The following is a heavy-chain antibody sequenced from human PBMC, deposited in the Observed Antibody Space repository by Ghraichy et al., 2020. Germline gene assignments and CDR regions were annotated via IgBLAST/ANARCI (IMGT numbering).Heavy chain of an antibody. J-gene: IGHJ6*02. CDR1: GGSISSYY. CDR3: ARQDYDFWSGYSYYYYGMDV. Sequence: SETLSLTCTVSGGSISSYYWSWIRQPPGKGLEWIGYIYYSGSTNYNPSLKSRVTISVDTSKNQFSLKLSSVTAADTAVYYCARQDYDFWSGYSYYYYGMDVWGQGTTVTVSS. CDR2: IYYSGST. D-gene: IGHD3-3*01. V-gene: IGHV4-59*01.